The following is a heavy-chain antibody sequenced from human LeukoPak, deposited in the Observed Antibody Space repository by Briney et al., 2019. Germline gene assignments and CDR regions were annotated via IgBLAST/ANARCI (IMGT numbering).Heavy chain of an antibody. Sequence: GGSLRLSCAASGFSFSNYWMHWVRQAPGKGLVWVTRMNSDGSATYYADSVKGRFTISRDNAKSSLYLQMNSLRAEDTAVYYCARALDSSSSRYQAFEEWGQGTLVTVSS. CDR1: GFSFSNYW. D-gene: IGHD2-2*01. CDR2: MNSDGSAT. J-gene: IGHJ4*02. CDR3: ARALDSSSSRYQAFEE. V-gene: IGHV3-74*01.